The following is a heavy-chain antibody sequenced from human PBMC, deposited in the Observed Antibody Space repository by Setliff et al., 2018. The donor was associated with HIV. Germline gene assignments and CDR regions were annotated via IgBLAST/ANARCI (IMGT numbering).Heavy chain of an antibody. CDR2: IIPIFGTA. CDR3: AKHAATSVYDILTVIDY. V-gene: IGHV1-69*13. J-gene: IGHJ4*02. D-gene: IGHD3-9*01. CDR1: GGTFSSYA. Sequence: SVKVSCKASGGTFSSYAISWVRQAPGQGLEWMGGIIPIFGTANYAQKFQGRVTITADESTSTAYMELSSLRSEDTAVYYCAKHAATSVYDILTVIDYWGQGTLVTVSS.